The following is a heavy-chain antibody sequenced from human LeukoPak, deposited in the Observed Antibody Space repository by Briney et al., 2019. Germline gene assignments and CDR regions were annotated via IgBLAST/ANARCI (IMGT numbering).Heavy chain of an antibody. CDR3: AIKSGMVLTELRAFDI. J-gene: IGHJ3*02. CDR1: GYTLTELS. V-gene: IGHV1-24*01. CDR2: FDPEDGET. Sequence: GASVKVSCKVSGYTLTELSMHWVRQAPGKGLEWMGGFDPEDGETIYAQKFQGRATMTEDTSTDTAYMELSSLRSEDTAVYYCAIKSGMVLTELRAFDIWGQGTMVTVSS. D-gene: IGHD3-22*01.